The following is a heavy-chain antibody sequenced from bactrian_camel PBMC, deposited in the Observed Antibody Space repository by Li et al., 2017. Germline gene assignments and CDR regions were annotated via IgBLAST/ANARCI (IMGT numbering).Heavy chain of an antibody. V-gene: IGHV3S1*01. D-gene: IGHD1*01. CDR3: AADVPGYKE. CDR1: GFTFGNYD. J-gene: IGHJ2*01. Sequence: QLLESGGGLVHTGTSLTLPCATSGFTFGNYDMYWVRQAPGKGLEWVSTIDIGGGMTKYGDAVKGRFTISRDNAKNTLWLQMNSLKTEDTAVYYCAADVPGYKEFG. CDR2: IDIGGGMT.